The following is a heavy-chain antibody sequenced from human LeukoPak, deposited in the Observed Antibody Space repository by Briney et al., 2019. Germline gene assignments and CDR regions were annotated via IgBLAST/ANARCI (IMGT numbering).Heavy chain of an antibody. V-gene: IGHV3-74*01. CDR3: ARDLTGAVFDF. J-gene: IGHJ4*02. D-gene: IGHD1-26*01. CDR2: ITSDGSRT. Sequence: GRSLRLSCAASGFTFSSYWMHWVRQAPGKGLVCVSRITSDGSRTSYADSVRGRFTISRDNAKNTVYLQMNSLRGEDTAVYYCARDLTGAVFDFWGQGTLVTVSS. CDR1: GFTFSSYW.